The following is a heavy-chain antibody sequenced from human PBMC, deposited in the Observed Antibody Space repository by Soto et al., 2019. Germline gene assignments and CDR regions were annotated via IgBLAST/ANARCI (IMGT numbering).Heavy chain of an antibody. CDR2: IYPGDSDT. CDR1: GYIFTSYW. D-gene: IGHD1-20*01. Sequence: GESLKISCNGSGYIFTSYWIGWVRQMPGKGLEWMGIIYPGDSDTRYSPSFQGQVTISADKSISTAYLQWSSLKASDTAMYYCARLITGTYYYYYGMDVWGQGTTVTVSS. V-gene: IGHV5-51*01. CDR3: ARLITGTYYYYYGMDV. J-gene: IGHJ6*02.